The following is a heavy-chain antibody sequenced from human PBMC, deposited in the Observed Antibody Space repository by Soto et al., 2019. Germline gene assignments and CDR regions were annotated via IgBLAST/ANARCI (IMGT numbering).Heavy chain of an antibody. Sequence: QITLKESGPTLVKPTQTLTLTCTFSGFSLSTSGVGVGWIRQPPGKALEWLALIYWDDDKRYSPSLKSRLTITRDTSKNRLVLTRTNMDLVDTATYYWAGGLLKQQWEQTNCFDPWGQGTLVTVSP. CDR1: GFSLSTSGVG. D-gene: IGHD6-13*01. CDR2: IYWDDDK. CDR3: AGGLLKQQWEQTNCFDP. V-gene: IGHV2-5*02. J-gene: IGHJ5*02.